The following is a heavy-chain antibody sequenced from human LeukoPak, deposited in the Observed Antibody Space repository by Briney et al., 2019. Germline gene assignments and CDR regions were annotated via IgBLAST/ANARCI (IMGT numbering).Heavy chain of an antibody. CDR2: ISVASNT. CDR3: ADYGVSGVRNNFY. D-gene: IGHD3-3*01. CDR1: GLAFSSYA. V-gene: IGHV3-23*01. Sequence: GGSPRLSCAASGLAFSSYAMSWVRQAPGKGLEWVSTISVASNTFYADSVKGRFTISRDKSRNTVYLQMTSLRADDTAVYYCADYGVSGVRNNFYWGQGTLVTVSS. J-gene: IGHJ4*02.